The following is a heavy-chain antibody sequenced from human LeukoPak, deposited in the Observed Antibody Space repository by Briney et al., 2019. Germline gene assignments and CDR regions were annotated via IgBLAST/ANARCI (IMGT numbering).Heavy chain of an antibody. CDR3: ARDSHGYSYGSFDY. J-gene: IGHJ4*02. V-gene: IGHV4-59*01. CDR1: GGSISSYY. CDR2: IYYSGST. D-gene: IGHD5-18*01. Sequence: SETLSLTCTVSGGSISSYYWSWIRQPPGKGLEWIGYIYYSGSTNYNPSLKSRVTISVDTSKNQFSLKLSSVTAADTAVYYCARDSHGYSYGSFDYWGQGTLVTVSS.